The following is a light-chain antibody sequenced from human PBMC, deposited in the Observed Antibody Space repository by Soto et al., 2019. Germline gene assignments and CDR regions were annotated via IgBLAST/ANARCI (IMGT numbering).Light chain of an antibody. CDR3: AAWDDSLSGVF. V-gene: IGLV1-47*01. J-gene: IGLJ2*01. CDR1: SSNIGGNY. CDR2: RNN. Sequence: QSVLTQHPSASGTPGQRVTISCSGSSSNIGGNYVYWYQQLPGTAPKLLIYRNNQRPSGVPDRFSGSKSGTSAFLAISGLRSEDEADYYCAAWDDSLSGVFFGVGTKVTVL.